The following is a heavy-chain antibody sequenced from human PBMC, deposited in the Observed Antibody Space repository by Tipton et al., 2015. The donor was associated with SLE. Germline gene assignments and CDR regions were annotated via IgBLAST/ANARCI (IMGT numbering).Heavy chain of an antibody. CDR3: ARENDDNDY. V-gene: IGHV3-7*01. D-gene: IGHD1-1*01. CDR2: IIGDGNTK. CDR1: GFTFSTYW. Sequence: LSLTCAASGFTFSTYWMSWVRQAPGKGLEWVATIIGDGNTKWYVDSVKGRFTISRDNAKNSLYLQMDSLRDEDTAVYYCARENDDNDYWGQGTLVTVSS. J-gene: IGHJ4*02.